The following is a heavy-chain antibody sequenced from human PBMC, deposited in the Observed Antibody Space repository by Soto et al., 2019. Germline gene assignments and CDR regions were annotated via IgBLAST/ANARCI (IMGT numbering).Heavy chain of an antibody. Sequence: SETLSLTCTVSGGSISSGGYYWSWIRQHPGKGLEWIGYIYYSGSTYYNPSLKSRVTISVDTSKNQFSLKLSSVTAADTAVYYYARDWRGNSYGYYYYYRMDVWGQGTTVTVSS. CDR3: ARDWRGNSYGYYYYYRMDV. D-gene: IGHD5-18*01. V-gene: IGHV4-31*03. CDR1: GGSISSGGYY. J-gene: IGHJ6*02. CDR2: IYYSGST.